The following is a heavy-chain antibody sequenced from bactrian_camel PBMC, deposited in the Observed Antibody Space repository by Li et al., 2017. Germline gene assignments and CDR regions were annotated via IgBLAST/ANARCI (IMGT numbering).Heavy chain of an antibody. V-gene: IGHV3S6*01. CDR3: SSLYNRY. CDR1: GFSISDTW. J-gene: IGHJ4*01. Sequence: VQLVESGGGLVQPGGSLTLSCAASGFSISDTWMHWVRQAPGKGLEWVSSGDTYYLDSVKGRFTISKDDAKNTLYLQMNSLKTEDTAMYFCSSLYNRYWGQGTQVTVS. CDR2: GDT.